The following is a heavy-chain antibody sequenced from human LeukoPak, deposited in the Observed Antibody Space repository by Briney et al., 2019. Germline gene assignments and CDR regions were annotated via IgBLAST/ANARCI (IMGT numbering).Heavy chain of an antibody. Sequence: SQTLSLTCTVSGGSISSGSYYWSWIRQPAGKGLEWIGYIYYSGSTNYNPSLKSRVTISVDTSKNQFSLKLSSVTAADTAVYYCASERSAHIAAAGGPLNWFDPWGQGTLVTVSS. D-gene: IGHD6-13*01. J-gene: IGHJ5*02. CDR2: IYYSGST. V-gene: IGHV4-61*09. CDR3: ASERSAHIAAAGGPLNWFDP. CDR1: GGSISSGSYY.